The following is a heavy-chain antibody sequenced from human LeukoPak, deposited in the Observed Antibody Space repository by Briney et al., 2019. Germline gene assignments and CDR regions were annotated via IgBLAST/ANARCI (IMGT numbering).Heavy chain of an antibody. CDR3: ASSSVVTSSFDY. D-gene: IGHD4-23*01. CDR1: GGSFSGYY. Sequence: PSETLSLTCAVYGGSFSGYYWSWIRQPPGKGLEWIGEINHSGSTNYNPSLKSRVTISVDTSKNQFSLKLSSVTAADTAVYYCASSSVVTSSFDYWGQGTLVTVSS. CDR2: INHSGST. J-gene: IGHJ4*02. V-gene: IGHV4-34*01.